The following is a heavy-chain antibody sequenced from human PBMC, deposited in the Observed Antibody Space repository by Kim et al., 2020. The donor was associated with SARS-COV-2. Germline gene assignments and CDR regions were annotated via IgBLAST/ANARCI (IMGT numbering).Heavy chain of an antibody. CDR3: ARDRGSGSYSYGMDV. CDR2: IIPIFGTA. CDR1: GGTFSSYA. Sequence: SVKVSCKASGGTFSSYAISWVRQTPGQGLEWMGGIIPIFGTANYAQKFQGRVTITADESTSTAYMELSSLRSEDTAVYYCARDRGSGSYSYGMDVWGQGTTVTVSS. J-gene: IGHJ6*02. V-gene: IGHV1-69*13. D-gene: IGHD3-10*01.